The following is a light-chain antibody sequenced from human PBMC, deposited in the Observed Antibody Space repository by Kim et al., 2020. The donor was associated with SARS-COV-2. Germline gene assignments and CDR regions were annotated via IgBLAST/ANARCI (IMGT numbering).Light chain of an antibody. J-gene: IGKJ3*01. Sequence: ASISCRSSQSLVYGDGNTYLNWFHQRPGQSPRRLIYKVSNRDSGVPDRFSGSGSGTDFTLQISRVEAEDVGAYYCTQATHCPLTFCPGTKVDIK. CDR2: KVS. CDR1: QSLVYGDGNTY. V-gene: IGKV2-30*01. CDR3: TQATHCPLT.